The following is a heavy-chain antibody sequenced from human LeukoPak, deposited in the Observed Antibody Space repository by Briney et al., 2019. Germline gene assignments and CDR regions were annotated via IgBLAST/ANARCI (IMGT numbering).Heavy chain of an antibody. CDR3: ARDLEIVVVAAPNWFDP. J-gene: IGHJ5*02. Sequence: ASVKVSCKASGYTFTGYYMHWVRQAPGQGLEWMGWINPNSGGTNYAQKFQGRVTMTRDTSISTAYMELSRLRSDDTAVYYCARDLEIVVVAAPNWFDPWGQGTLVTVSS. CDR2: INPNSGGT. D-gene: IGHD2-2*03. CDR1: GYTFTGYY. V-gene: IGHV1-2*02.